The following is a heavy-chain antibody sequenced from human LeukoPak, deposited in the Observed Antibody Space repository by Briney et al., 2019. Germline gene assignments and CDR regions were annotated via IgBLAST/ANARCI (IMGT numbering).Heavy chain of an antibody. Sequence: ASVKVSCKASGGTFSSYAFSWVRQAPGQGLEWMGRIIPIFGTANYAQKFQGRVTITTDESTSTAYMELSSLRSEDTAVYYCARGTVAPGAFDIWGQGTMVTVSS. CDR3: ARGTVAPGAFDI. J-gene: IGHJ3*02. CDR1: GGTFSSYA. D-gene: IGHD6-19*01. CDR2: IIPIFGTA. V-gene: IGHV1-69*05.